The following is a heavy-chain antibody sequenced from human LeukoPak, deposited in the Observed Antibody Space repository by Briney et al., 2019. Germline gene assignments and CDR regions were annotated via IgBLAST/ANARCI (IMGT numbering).Heavy chain of an antibody. J-gene: IGHJ5*02. V-gene: IGHV4-4*09. CDR2: IYTSGST. Sequence: SETLSLTCTVSGGSISSYYWSWIRQPPGKGLEWTGYIYTSGSTNYNPSLKSRVTISVDTSKNQFSLKLSSVTAADTAVYYCARQMGATRRFDPWGQGTLVTVSS. CDR1: GGSISSYY. D-gene: IGHD1-26*01. CDR3: ARQMGATRRFDP.